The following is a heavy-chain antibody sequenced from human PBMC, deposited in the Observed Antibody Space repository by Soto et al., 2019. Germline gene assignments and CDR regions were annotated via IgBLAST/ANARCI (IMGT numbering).Heavy chain of an antibody. CDR1: GGSFTHYY. D-gene: IGHD4-17*01. J-gene: IGHJ4*02. Sequence: QVQLQQWGAGLLKPSETLSLTCGVHGGSFTHYYWSWIRQPPGKGLEWIGEINHGRSANYNPSLKSRVTISVDTATKQVSLNMRSVTAADTAVYYCARTIYGDPATPTMPGFDYWGQGSLVTVAS. CDR2: INHGRSA. CDR3: ARTIYGDPATPTMPGFDY. V-gene: IGHV4-34*01.